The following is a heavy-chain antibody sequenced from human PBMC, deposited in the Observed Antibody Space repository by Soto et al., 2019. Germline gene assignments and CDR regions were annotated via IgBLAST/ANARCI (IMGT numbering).Heavy chain of an antibody. CDR1: GGSISSSSYY. Sequence: QLQESGPGLVKPSETLSLTCTVSGGSISSSSYYWGWIRQPPGKGLEWIGSIYYSGSTYYNPSLKSRVTISVDTSKNQFSLKLSSVTAADTAVYYCARVGIAARPFVDYWGQGTLVTVSS. V-gene: IGHV4-39*01. CDR3: ARVGIAARPFVDY. CDR2: IYYSGST. D-gene: IGHD6-13*01. J-gene: IGHJ4*02.